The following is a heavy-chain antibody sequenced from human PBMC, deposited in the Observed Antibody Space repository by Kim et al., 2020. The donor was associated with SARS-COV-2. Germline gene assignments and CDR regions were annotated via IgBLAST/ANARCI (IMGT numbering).Heavy chain of an antibody. J-gene: IGHJ6*03. CDR1: GFTVSSNY. CDR2: IYSGGST. Sequence: GGSLRLSCAASGFTVSSNYMSWVRQAPGKGLEWVAVIYSGGSTYYADSVKGRFTISRDNSKNTLYLQMNSLRAEDTAVYYCARDGGSSYYYYMDFWGKGTTVTVSS. D-gene: IGHD6-6*01. V-gene: IGHV3-53*01. CDR3: ARDGGSSYYYYMDF.